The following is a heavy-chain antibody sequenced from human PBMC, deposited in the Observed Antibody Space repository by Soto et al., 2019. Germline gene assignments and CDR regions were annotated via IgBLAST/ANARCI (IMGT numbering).Heavy chain of an antibody. J-gene: IGHJ4*02. Sequence: PSETLSLTCAVSGGSISSGCYSWSWIRQPPGKGLEWIGYIYHSGSTYYNPSLKSRVTISVDTSKNQFSLKLSSVTAADTAVYYCARQYGGSYADYWGQGTMVTVSS. V-gene: IGHV4-30-2*01. CDR2: IYHSGST. D-gene: IGHD1-26*01. CDR3: ARQYGGSYADY. CDR1: GGSISSGCYS.